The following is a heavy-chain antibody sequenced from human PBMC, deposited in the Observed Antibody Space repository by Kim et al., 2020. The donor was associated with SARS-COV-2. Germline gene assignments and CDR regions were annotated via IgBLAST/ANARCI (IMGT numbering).Heavy chain of an antibody. CDR3: ATGGYGSGSYYIQVGYYYGMDV. J-gene: IGHJ6*02. CDR2: FDPEDGET. D-gene: IGHD3-10*01. V-gene: IGHV1-24*01. CDR1: GYTLTELS. Sequence: ASVKVSCKVSGYTLTELSMHWVRQAPGKGLEWMGGFDPEDGETIYAQKFQGRVTMTEDTSTDTAYMELSSLRSEDTAVYYCATGGYGSGSYYIQVGYYYGMDVWGQGTTVTVSS.